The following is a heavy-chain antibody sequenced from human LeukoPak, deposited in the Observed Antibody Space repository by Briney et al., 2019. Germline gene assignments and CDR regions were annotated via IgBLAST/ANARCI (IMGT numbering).Heavy chain of an antibody. Sequence: ASVKVSCKASGYTFTSYGISWVRQAPGQGLEWMGWISAYNGSTNYAQKLQGRVTMTTDTSTSTAYMELRSLRSDDTAVYYCARRYYDSSGYYYEDYFDYWGQGTLVTVSS. CDR3: ARRYYDSSGYYYEDYFDY. V-gene: IGHV1-18*01. D-gene: IGHD3-22*01. CDR1: GYTFTSYG. CDR2: ISAYNGST. J-gene: IGHJ4*02.